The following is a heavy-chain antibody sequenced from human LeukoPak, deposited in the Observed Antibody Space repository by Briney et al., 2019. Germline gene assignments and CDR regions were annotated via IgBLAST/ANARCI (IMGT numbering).Heavy chain of an antibody. CDR1: GFTFSGYG. CDR3: AKDGGVWFGESNDY. Sequence: GGSLRLSCAASGFTFSGYGMSWVRQAPGKGLEWVSAISGSGGVTYYADSVKGRFTISRDNSKNTLYLQMNSLRAEDTAVYYCAKDGGVWFGESNDYWGQGSLVTVSS. J-gene: IGHJ4*02. V-gene: IGHV3-23*01. CDR2: ISGSGGVT. D-gene: IGHD3-10*01.